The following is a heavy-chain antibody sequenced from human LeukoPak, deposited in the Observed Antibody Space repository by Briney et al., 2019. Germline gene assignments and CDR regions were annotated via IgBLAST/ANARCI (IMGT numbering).Heavy chain of an antibody. Sequence: SETLSVTRTVSGGSISTYFWTWIRQFPGKGLEWIGYIYYTGTTSYNPSLKSRVTISVDTSKNQFSLSLSSVTAADTAVYYCARYHQPSGPNWLDRWGQGTLVTVSS. D-gene: IGHD2-15*01. CDR1: GGSISTYF. V-gene: IGHV4-59*01. CDR2: IYYTGTT. CDR3: ARYHQPSGPNWLDR. J-gene: IGHJ5*02.